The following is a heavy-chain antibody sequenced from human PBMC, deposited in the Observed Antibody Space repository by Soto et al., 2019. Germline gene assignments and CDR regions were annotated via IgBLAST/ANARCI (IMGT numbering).Heavy chain of an antibody. CDR1: GFSLSTSGMC. Sequence: VSGPTLVNPTQTLTLTCTFSGFSLSTSGMCVTWIRQPPGKSLDWLALIDWDDDKYYSTSLKTRLTISKDTSKNQVVLTMTNMDPVDTATYYCERILSVRSLAYCTGDCSYYYGMDVWGQGTTVTVSS. CDR2: IDWDDDK. CDR3: ERILSVRSLAYCTGDCSYYYGMDV. D-gene: IGHD2-21*02. J-gene: IGHJ6*02. V-gene: IGHV2-70*01.